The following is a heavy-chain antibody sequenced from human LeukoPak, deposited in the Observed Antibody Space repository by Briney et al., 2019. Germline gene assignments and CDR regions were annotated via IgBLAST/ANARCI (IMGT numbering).Heavy chain of an antibody. V-gene: IGHV3-21*01. CDR2: ISSSSSYI. J-gene: IGHJ4*02. CDR3: ARVDYYDSSGYYFDY. D-gene: IGHD3-22*01. Sequence: GGSLRLSCAVSGFTFSSYSMNWVRQAPGKGLEWVSSISSSSSYIYYADSVKGRFTISRDNPKNSLYLQMNSLRAEDTAVYYCARVDYYDSSGYYFDYWGQGTLVTVSS. CDR1: GFTFSSYS.